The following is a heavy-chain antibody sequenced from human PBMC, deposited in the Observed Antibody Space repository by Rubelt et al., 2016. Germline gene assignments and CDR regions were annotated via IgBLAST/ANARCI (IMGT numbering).Heavy chain of an antibody. CDR2: IYYSGCT. Sequence: QLQLQESGPGLVKPSETLSLTCTVSGGSISSSSYYWGWIRQPPGKGLEWIGSIYYSGCTYYNPSLNSRVTISVDTSRNQFSLKLGAVTAADTAVYYCARSVRSGYYGVDYWGQGTLVTVSS. J-gene: IGHJ4*02. CDR1: GGSISSSSYY. V-gene: IGHV4-39*01. D-gene: IGHD3-3*01. CDR3: ARSVRSGYYGVDY.